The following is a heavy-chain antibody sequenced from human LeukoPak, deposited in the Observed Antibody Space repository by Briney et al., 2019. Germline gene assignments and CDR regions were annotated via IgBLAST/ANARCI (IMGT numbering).Heavy chain of an antibody. CDR3: ARGRGDSPTAW. D-gene: IGHD4-11*01. V-gene: IGHV4-39*01. Sequence: SETLSLTCSVSGGSISSNNYWGWVRQPPGKGLEWIGSIYYSGNTYYNPSLKSRVTISVDTSKNQFSLKLRSVTAADTAVYYCARGRGDSPTAWWGQGTLVTVSS. CDR1: GGSISSNNY. CDR2: IYYSGNT. J-gene: IGHJ4*02.